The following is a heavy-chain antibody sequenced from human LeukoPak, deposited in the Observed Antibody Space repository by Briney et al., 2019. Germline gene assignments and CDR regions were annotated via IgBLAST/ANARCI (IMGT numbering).Heavy chain of an antibody. CDR2: IYYTGTT. Sequence: SETLSLTCTVSGGSISSRDDYWTWIRQPPGRGLEWVGYIYYTGTTYYNPPLKSRSAVSVDPSKNQFSLRLSSVTAADTAVYYCARPRGLVALYYYMDVWGKGTTVTVSS. D-gene: IGHD3/OR15-3a*01. J-gene: IGHJ6*03. CDR3: ARPRGLVALYYYMDV. CDR1: GGSISSRDDY. V-gene: IGHV4-30-4*08.